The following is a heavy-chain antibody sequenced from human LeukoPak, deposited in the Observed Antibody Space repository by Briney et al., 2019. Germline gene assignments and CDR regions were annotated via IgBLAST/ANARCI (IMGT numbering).Heavy chain of an antibody. CDR3: TADGCGGTCYFDH. Sequence: GGSLRLSCAASGLTFSSHGMHWVRQAPGKGLEWVALIWYDGSDKYYADSVRGRFTITRDNAKNMSYLQMNSLGVEDTAVYYCTADGCGGTCYFDHWGQGALVTVSS. D-gene: IGHD2-15*01. V-gene: IGHV3-33*01. J-gene: IGHJ4*02. CDR2: IWYDGSDK. CDR1: GLTFSSHG.